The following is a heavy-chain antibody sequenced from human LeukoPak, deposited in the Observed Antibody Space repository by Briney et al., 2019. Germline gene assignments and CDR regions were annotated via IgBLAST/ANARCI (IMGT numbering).Heavy chain of an antibody. CDR1: GYTFTSYG. Sequence: ASVKVSCKASGYTFTSYGISWVRQAPGQGLEWMGWISAYNGNTNYAQKLQGRVTMTTDTSTSTAYMELRSLRSDDTAVYYCARDLSSSWYWGDAFDIWGQGTMVTVSS. CDR3: ARDLSSSWYWGDAFDI. V-gene: IGHV1-18*01. J-gene: IGHJ3*02. D-gene: IGHD6-13*01. CDR2: ISAYNGNT.